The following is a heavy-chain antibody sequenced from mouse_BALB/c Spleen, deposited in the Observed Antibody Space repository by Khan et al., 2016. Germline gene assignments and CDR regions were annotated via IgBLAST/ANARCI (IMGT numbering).Heavy chain of an antibody. CDR2: IWAGGST. J-gene: IGHJ3*01. CDR1: GFSLTSYG. V-gene: IGHV2-9*02. Sequence: VELMESGPGLVAPSQSLSITCTVSGFSLTSYGVHWVRQPPGKGLEWLGVIWAGGSTNYNSALMSRLSISKDNSKSQVFLKMNSLQTDDTAMYYCARDYYGSSTGFAYWGQGTLVTVSA. CDR3: ARDYYGSSTGFAY. D-gene: IGHD1-1*01.